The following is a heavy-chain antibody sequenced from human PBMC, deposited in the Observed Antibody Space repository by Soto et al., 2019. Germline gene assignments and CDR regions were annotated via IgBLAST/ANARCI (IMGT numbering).Heavy chain of an antibody. CDR2: ISYDGSNK. D-gene: IGHD3-16*01. Sequence: QVQLVESGGGVVQPGRSLRLSCAASGFTFSSYGMHWVRQAPGKGLEWVAVISYDGSNKYYADSVKGRFTISRDNSKNTLCLQMNRLRAEDTAVFYCAQERGTGAFDIWGQGTMVTVSS. CDR1: GFTFSSYG. J-gene: IGHJ3*02. V-gene: IGHV3-30*18. CDR3: AQERGTGAFDI.